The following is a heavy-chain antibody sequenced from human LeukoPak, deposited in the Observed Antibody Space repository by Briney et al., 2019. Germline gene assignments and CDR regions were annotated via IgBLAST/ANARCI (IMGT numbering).Heavy chain of an antibody. D-gene: IGHD5-18*01. CDR3: ARVTAMVFDY. V-gene: IGHV3-53*01. CDR1: GFTVSSNY. CDR2: IYSGGST. Sequence: GGSLRLSCAASGFTVSSNYMSWVRQAPGKGLEWVSVIYSGGSTYYADSVKGRFTISRDNSKNTLYLQMNSLRAEDTAVYYYARVTAMVFDYWGQGTLVTVSS. J-gene: IGHJ4*02.